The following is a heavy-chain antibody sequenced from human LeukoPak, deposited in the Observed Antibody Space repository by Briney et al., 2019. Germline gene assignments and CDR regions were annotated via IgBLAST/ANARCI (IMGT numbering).Heavy chain of an antibody. D-gene: IGHD3-10*01. J-gene: IGHJ3*02. CDR2: INHSGST. CDR1: GGSFSGYY. Sequence: SETLSLTCAVYGGSFSGYYWSWNRQPPGKGLEWIGEINHSGSTNYNPSLKSRVTISVDTSKNQFSLKLSSVTAADTAVYYCARGHYGDAFDIWGQGTMVTVSS. V-gene: IGHV4-34*01. CDR3: ARGHYGDAFDI.